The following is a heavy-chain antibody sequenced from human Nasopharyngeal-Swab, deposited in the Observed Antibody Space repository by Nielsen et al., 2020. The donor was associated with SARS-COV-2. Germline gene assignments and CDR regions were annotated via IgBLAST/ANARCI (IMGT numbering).Heavy chain of an antibody. J-gene: IGHJ4*02. Sequence: SETLSLTCSVSGVSISSHYWGWIRQSPGKGLEWIGYIYHSGSTNYNPSLKSRVTISVDTSKNQFHLKLSSVTAADTAVYYCARLDYSVYVDYWGQGTLVTVSS. V-gene: IGHV4-59*08. CDR3: ARLDYSVYVDY. CDR1: GVSISSHY. CDR2: IYHSGST. D-gene: IGHD5/OR15-5a*01.